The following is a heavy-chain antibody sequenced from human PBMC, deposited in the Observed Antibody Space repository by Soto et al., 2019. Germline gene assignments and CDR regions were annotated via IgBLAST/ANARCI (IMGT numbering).Heavy chain of an antibody. V-gene: IGHV3-30-3*01. J-gene: IGHJ3*02. CDR2: ISPDGNNA. CDR3: VRVPSHGAFDI. Sequence: QVQLVESGGDVVQPGRSLRLSCAASGSTFSSYDIHWVRQAPGKGLEWVAHISPDGNNAYYADSVKGRFTISRDNARNTVYLKVSSLRLEDTAVYPCVRVPSHGAFDIWGQGTLVTVSS. CDR1: GSTFSSYD.